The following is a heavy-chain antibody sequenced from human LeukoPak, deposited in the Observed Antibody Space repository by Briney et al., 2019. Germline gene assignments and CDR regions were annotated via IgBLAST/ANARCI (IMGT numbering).Heavy chain of an antibody. J-gene: IGHJ5*02. CDR1: GFTFSSFG. CDR3: VRGVGVSRFNYFDP. Sequence: LPGGSLRLSCAASGFTFSSFGMHWVRQAPGKGLEWVAVIWYDASNKYYADSVKGRFTISRDNSKNTLFLQMNSLRDDDTAVYYCVRGVGVSRFNYFDPWGQGTLVIVSS. CDR2: IWYDASNK. D-gene: IGHD6-13*01. V-gene: IGHV3-33*01.